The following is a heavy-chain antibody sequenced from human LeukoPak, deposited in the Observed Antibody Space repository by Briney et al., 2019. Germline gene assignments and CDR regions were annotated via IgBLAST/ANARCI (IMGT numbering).Heavy chain of an antibody. Sequence: GGSLRLSCAASGFTFSSYSMNWVRQAPGKGLEWVSYISTSRTTIYYADSVKGRFTISRDNAKNSVDLQMNSLRAEDTAVYYCARGAAMDSPYNWFDPWGQGTLVTVSS. J-gene: IGHJ5*02. D-gene: IGHD2-8*01. CDR1: GFTFSSYS. V-gene: IGHV3-48*01. CDR2: ISTSRTTI. CDR3: ARGAAMDSPYNWFDP.